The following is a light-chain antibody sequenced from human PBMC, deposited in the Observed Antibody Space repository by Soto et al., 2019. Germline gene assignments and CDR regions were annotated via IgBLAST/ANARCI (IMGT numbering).Light chain of an antibody. CDR3: QQRSNWPIT. J-gene: IGKJ5*01. CDR1: QSVSSDY. V-gene: IGKV3D-20*02. Sequence: IVLTQSPDTPSLSPGERATLSCRASQSVSSDYLVWYQQKPGQAPRLLIYGASRRATGIPDRFSGSGSGTDFTLTISSLEPEDFAVYYCQQRSNWPITFGQGTRLE. CDR2: GAS.